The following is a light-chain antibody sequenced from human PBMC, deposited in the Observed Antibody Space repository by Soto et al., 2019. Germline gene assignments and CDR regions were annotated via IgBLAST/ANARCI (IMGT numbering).Light chain of an antibody. Sequence: QSVLTQPASVSGFPGQSITISCTGTSSDVADYNYVSWYQQHPGKAPKLMISAVSNRPSGVSDRFSGSKSGNTASLTISGLQADDEADYYCSYMRNSLYVFGTGTKVTVL. CDR3: SYMRNSLYV. CDR1: SSDVADYNY. CDR2: AVS. V-gene: IGLV2-14*01. J-gene: IGLJ1*01.